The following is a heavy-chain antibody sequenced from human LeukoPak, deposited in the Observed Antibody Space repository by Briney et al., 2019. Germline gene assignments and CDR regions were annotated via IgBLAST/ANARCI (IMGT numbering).Heavy chain of an antibody. J-gene: IGHJ4*02. CDR3: ARGRGYYYDSSGFDY. CDR1: GFTFSRYG. D-gene: IGHD3-22*01. Sequence: PGGSLRLSCAASGFTFSRYGTHWVRQAPGKGLEWVAVIWYDGSNKYYADSVKGRFTISRDNSKNTLYLQMNSLRAEDTAVYYCARGRGYYYDSSGFDYWGQGTLVTVSS. V-gene: IGHV3-33*01. CDR2: IWYDGSNK.